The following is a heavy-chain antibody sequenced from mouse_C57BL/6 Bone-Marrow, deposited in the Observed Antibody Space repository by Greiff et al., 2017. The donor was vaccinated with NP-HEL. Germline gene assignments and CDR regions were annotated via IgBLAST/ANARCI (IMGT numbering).Heavy chain of an antibody. CDR2: ISNGGGST. CDR1: GFTFSDYY. Sequence: EVQLQESGGGLVQPGGSLKLSCAASGFTFSDYYMYWVRQTPEKRLEWVAYISNGGGSTYYPDTVKGRFTISRDNAKNTLYLQMSRLKSEDTAMYYCARPIYSGYFDVWGTGTTVTVSS. CDR3: ARPIYSGYFDV. V-gene: IGHV5-12*01. D-gene: IGHD2-1*01. J-gene: IGHJ1*03.